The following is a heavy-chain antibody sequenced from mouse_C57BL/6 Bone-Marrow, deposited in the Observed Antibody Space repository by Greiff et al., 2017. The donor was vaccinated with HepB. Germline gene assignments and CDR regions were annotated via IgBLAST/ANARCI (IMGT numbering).Heavy chain of an antibody. CDR1: GFNIKDDY. J-gene: IGHJ3*01. CDR3: KPRGAY. CDR2: IDPENGDT. Sequence: EVKLMESGAELVRPGASVKLSCTASGFNIKDDYMHWVKQRPEQGLEWIGWIDPENGDTEYASKFQGKATITADTSSNTAYLQLSSLTSEDTAVYYCKPRGAYWGQGTLVTVSA. V-gene: IGHV14-4*01.